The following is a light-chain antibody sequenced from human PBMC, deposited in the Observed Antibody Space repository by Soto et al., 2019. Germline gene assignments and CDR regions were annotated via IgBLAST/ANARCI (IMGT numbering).Light chain of an antibody. V-gene: IGKV3-15*01. J-gene: IGKJ1*01. Sequence: IVMTQSPATLSVSPGERATLSCRASHSVGSDLAWYQQKPGQAPRLLIYGASTSATGIPARFSGSESGTEFTLTISSLQSEEFAVYYCQQYDVWPLTFGQGTKVEI. CDR2: GAS. CDR3: QQYDVWPLT. CDR1: HSVGSD.